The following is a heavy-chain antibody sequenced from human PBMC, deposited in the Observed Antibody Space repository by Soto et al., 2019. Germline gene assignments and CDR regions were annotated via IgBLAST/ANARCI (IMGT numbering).Heavy chain of an antibody. CDR3: ARDNSYDSSGYYPD. CDR2: INPNSGGT. J-gene: IGHJ4*02. V-gene: IGHV1-2*04. CDR1: GYTFTGYY. D-gene: IGHD3-22*01. Sequence: ASVKVSCKASGYTFTGYYIHWVRQAPGQGLEWMGWINPNSGGTNYAQKFQGWVTMTRDTSISTAYMELSRLRSDDTAVYYCARDNSYDSSGYYPDCGQGTLVTVSS.